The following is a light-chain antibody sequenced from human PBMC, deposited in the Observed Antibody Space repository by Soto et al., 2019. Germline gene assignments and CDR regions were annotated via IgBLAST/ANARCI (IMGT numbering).Light chain of an antibody. V-gene: IGKV3-20*01. Sequence: EIVLTQSPGTLSLSPGERATLSSRASQSVSSNYLAWYQQKPGQAPRLLIYGASSRATGIPDRFSGSGSGTDFTLTISRLDPEDFAVYYCQEYGSLPGTFGQGTKLEI. J-gene: IGKJ2*01. CDR1: QSVSSNY. CDR2: GAS. CDR3: QEYGSLPGT.